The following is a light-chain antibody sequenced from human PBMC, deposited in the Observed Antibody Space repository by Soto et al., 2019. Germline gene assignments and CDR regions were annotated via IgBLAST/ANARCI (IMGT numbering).Light chain of an antibody. CDR2: TNS. CDR3: AAWDDSLNGWV. V-gene: IGLV1-44*01. J-gene: IGLJ3*02. CDR1: SSNIGSNT. Sequence: QSALTQPPSASGTPGQRVTISCSGSSSNIGSNTVNWYQQVPGTAPKLLIYTNSQRPSGVPDRFSGSKSGTSASLAIGGLQSEDEADYYCAAWDDSLNGWVFGGGTKLTVL.